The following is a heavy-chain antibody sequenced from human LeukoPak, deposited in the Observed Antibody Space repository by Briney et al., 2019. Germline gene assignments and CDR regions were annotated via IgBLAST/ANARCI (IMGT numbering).Heavy chain of an antibody. V-gene: IGHV1-46*01. CDR1: GYTFTSYY. J-gene: IGHJ4*02. Sequence: ASVKVSCKVSGYTFTSYYMHWVRQAPGQGLEWMGIINPSGGSTSYAQKFQGRVTMTRDTSTSTVYMELSSLRSEDTAVYYCARDLAMVVTPRVVDDYWGQGTLVTVSS. D-gene: IGHD4-23*01. CDR2: INPSGGST. CDR3: ARDLAMVVTPRVVDDY.